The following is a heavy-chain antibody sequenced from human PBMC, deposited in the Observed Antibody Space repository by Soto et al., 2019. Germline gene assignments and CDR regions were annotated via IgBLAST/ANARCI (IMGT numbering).Heavy chain of an antibody. Sequence: QVQLVQSGAEVKKPGASVKVSCKASGYAFSQFYIHWMRQAPGQGLEWMGWINPNSGRTKFAQNFQGWVTMTRDTSIKTVYMELSGLRSDATSVYYFARESGGTTATLDYYYFYMDVWGKGTTFTVSS. CDR3: ARESGGTTATLDYYYFYMDV. CDR2: INPNSGRT. D-gene: IGHD4-17*01. V-gene: IGHV1-2*04. CDR1: GYAFSQFY. J-gene: IGHJ6*03.